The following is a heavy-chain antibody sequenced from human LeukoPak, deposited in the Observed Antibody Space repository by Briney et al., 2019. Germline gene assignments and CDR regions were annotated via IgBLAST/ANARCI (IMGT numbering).Heavy chain of an antibody. Sequence: SETLSLTCTVSGGSISSSSYYWGWIRQPPGKGLEWIGSIYYSGSTYYNPSLKSRVTISVDTSKNQFSLKLSSVTAADTAVYYCARDGGLDASDIWGQGTMVTVSS. V-gene: IGHV4-39*07. CDR3: ARDGGLDASDI. CDR1: GGSISSSSYY. CDR2: IYYSGST. J-gene: IGHJ3*02.